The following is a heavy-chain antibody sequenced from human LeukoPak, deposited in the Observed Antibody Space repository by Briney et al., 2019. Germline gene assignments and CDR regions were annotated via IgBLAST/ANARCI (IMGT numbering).Heavy chain of an antibody. CDR3: ARISVAGVGARPEDDS. V-gene: IGHV1-2*02. J-gene: IGHJ4*02. Sequence: ASVTVSCKASGYPFTGYFMHWVRQAPGQGLEWMGWINPNNGGTKFAEKFQGRITMTRDTSIRTAYMELSRLTSDDTAVYYCARISVAGVGARPEDDSWGQGTPVAVSS. D-gene: IGHD6-19*01. CDR2: INPNNGGT. CDR1: GYPFTGYF.